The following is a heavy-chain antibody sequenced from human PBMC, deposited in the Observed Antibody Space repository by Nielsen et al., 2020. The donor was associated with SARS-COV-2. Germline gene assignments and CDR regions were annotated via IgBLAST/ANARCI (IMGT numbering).Heavy chain of an antibody. V-gene: IGHV1-69*13. D-gene: IGHD3-22*01. Sequence: SVKVSCKASGGTFSSYAISWVRQAPGQGLEWMGGIIPIFGTANYAQKFQGRVTITADESTSTAYMELSSLRSEDTAVYYCARAPHYYDSSGYYGDNTHGFDYWGQGTLVTVSS. CDR3: ARAPHYYDSSGYYGDNTHGFDY. CDR1: GGTFSSYA. CDR2: IIPIFGTA. J-gene: IGHJ4*02.